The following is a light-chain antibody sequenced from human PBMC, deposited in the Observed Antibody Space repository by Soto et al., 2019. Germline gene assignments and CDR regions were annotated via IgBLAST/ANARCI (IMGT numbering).Light chain of an antibody. CDR1: RSDIGAYNF. CDR3: TSWTTSTTMI. V-gene: IGLV2-14*03. J-gene: IGLJ2*01. CDR2: DVN. Sequence: QSALTQPASVSGSPGQSITISCTGTRSDIGAYNFVSWYQQHPGEVPKLMLYDVNVRPSGVSNRFSGSKSGNTASLTISGLQAEDVAHYYCTSWTTSTTMIFGGGTKLTVL.